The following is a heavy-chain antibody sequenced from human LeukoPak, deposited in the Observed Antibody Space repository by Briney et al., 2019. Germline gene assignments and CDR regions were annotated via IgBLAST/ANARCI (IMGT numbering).Heavy chain of an antibody. V-gene: IGHV4-59*12. CDR1: GGSISTAY. CDR2: IHYSGIT. D-gene: IGHD2-8*01. CDR3: ARGMVYAILYY. Sequence: SETLSLTCSVSGGSISTAYWSWIRQPPGKGLEWIGNIHYSGITNYNSSLKSRVTISVDTSKNQFSLKLSSVTAADTAVYYCARGMVYAILYYWGQGTLVTVSS. J-gene: IGHJ4*02.